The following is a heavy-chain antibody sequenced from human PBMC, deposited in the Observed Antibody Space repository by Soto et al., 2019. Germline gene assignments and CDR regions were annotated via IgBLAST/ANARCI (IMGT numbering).Heavy chain of an antibody. D-gene: IGHD6-13*01. CDR1: GVSLSPSGKC. Sequence: SGPTPVNPTQNPTPTCTLSGVSLSPSGKCVEWGRHPPGKALEWLARIDWDDDKYYSTSLKTRLTISKDTSKNQVVLTMTNMDPVDTATYYCARMERYSSSWFRVDYWGQGALVTVSS. V-gene: IGHV2-70*11. J-gene: IGHJ4*02. CDR2: IDWDDDK. CDR3: ARMERYSSSWFRVDY.